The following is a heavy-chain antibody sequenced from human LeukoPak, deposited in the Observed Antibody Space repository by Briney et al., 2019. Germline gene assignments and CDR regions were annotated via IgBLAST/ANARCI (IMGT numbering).Heavy chain of an antibody. Sequence: PSETLSLTCTVSGGSISSDSHYWGWIRQPPGKGLEWIVSIYYSGSTYYNPSLKSRVTISVDTSKNQFSLKLSSVTATDTAVYYCVRRIAAAEAWFDPWGQGTLVTVSS. V-gene: IGHV4-39*01. J-gene: IGHJ5*02. D-gene: IGHD6-13*01. CDR3: VRRIAAAEAWFDP. CDR1: GGSISSDSHY. CDR2: IYYSGST.